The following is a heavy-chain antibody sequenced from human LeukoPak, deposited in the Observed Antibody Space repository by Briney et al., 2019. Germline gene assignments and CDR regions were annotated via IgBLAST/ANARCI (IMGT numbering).Heavy chain of an antibody. CDR2: ISYDGSNK. CDR3: ARDFYSSSWYNFDY. J-gene: IGHJ4*02. Sequence: GGSLRLSCAASVFTFSSYSMHWVRQAPGKGLEWVAVISYDGSNKYYADSVKGRFTISRDNSKNTLYLQMNSLRAEDTAVYYCARDFYSSSWYNFDYWGQGTLVTVSS. CDR1: VFTFSSYS. V-gene: IGHV3-30-3*01. D-gene: IGHD6-13*01.